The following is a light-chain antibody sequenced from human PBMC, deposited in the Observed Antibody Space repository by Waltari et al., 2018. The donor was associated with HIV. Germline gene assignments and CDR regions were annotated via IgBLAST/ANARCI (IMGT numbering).Light chain of an antibody. CDR1: QSVSSNS. Sequence: EIVLTQSPGTLSLSPGERATLSCRASQSVSSNSLAWYQQKPGQAPRLLIYGASRRATGIPDRFSGSGSGTDFTLTVSRVEAEDVGVYYCMQALQTPRTFGPGTKVNIK. V-gene: IGKV3-20*01. CDR2: GAS. CDR3: MQALQTPRT. J-gene: IGKJ3*01.